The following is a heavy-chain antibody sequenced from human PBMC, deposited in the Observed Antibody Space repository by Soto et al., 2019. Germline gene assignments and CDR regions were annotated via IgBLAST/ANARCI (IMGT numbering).Heavy chain of an antibody. CDR2: ISYDGSNK. V-gene: IGHV3-30*18. Sequence: QVQLVESGGGVVQPGRSLRLSCAASGLTFSSYGMHWVRQAPGKGLEWVAVISYDGSNKYYSDSVKGRVTISRDNSKKTLYLQMNSLRAEDTAVYYCAKDSPSYYYDSSGYPFRTHIDYWGQGTLVTVSS. CDR1: GLTFSSYG. CDR3: AKDSPSYYYDSSGYPFRTHIDY. J-gene: IGHJ4*02. D-gene: IGHD3-22*01.